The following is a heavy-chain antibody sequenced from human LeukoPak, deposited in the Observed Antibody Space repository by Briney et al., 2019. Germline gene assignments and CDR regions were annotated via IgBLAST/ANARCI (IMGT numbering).Heavy chain of an antibody. Sequence: GGSLRLSCAAAGFTFSSYWMSWVRQAPGKGLEWVANIKQDGSEKYYVDSVKGRFTISRDNAKNSLYLQMNSVRAEDTAVYYCARVVGSWYFVSLDYWGQGTLVTVSS. D-gene: IGHD6-13*01. J-gene: IGHJ4*02. CDR1: GFTFSSYW. CDR2: IKQDGSEK. V-gene: IGHV3-7*01. CDR3: ARVVGSWYFVSLDY.